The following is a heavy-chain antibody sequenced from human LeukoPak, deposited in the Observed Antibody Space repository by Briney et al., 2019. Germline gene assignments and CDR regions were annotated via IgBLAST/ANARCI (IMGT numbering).Heavy chain of an antibody. CDR1: GYTFTGYY. CDR2: INPNSGGT. J-gene: IGHJ4*02. Sequence: GASVKVSCKASGYTFTGYYMHWVRQAPGQGLEWMGWINPNSGGTNYAQKFQGRVTMTRDTSISTAYMELSRLRSDDTAVYYCARSPYSSSWLPDYWGQGTLVTVSS. CDR3: ARSPYSSSWLPDY. V-gene: IGHV1-2*02. D-gene: IGHD6-13*01.